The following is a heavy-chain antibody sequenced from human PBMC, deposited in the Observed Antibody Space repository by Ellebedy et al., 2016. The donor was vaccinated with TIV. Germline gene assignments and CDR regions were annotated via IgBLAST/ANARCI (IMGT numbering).Heavy chain of an antibody. CDR1: GGTFSSYA. J-gene: IGHJ2*01. CDR3: ARGPSYGFAPFDL. Sequence: PVKVSCXASGGTFSSYAISWVRQAPGQGLEWMGGIIPIFGTANYAQKFQGRVTITADESTSTAYMELSSLRSEDTAVYYCARGPSYGFAPFDLWGRGTLVTVSS. V-gene: IGHV1-69*13. CDR2: IIPIFGTA. D-gene: IGHD5-18*01.